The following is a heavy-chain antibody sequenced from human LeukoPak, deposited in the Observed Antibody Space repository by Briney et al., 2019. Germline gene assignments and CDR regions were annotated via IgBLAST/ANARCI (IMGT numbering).Heavy chain of an antibody. V-gene: IGHV3-23*01. D-gene: IGHD3-22*01. J-gene: IGHJ3*02. CDR2: ISGSGGST. CDR3: AKDYRLVVVPDAFDI. CDR1: GFTFSSYA. Sequence: GGSLRLSCGASGFTFSSYAMSWVHQAPGKGLEWVSAISGSGGSTYYADSVKGRFTISRDNSKNTLYLQMNSLRAEDTAVYYCAKDYRLVVVPDAFDIWGQGTMVTVSS.